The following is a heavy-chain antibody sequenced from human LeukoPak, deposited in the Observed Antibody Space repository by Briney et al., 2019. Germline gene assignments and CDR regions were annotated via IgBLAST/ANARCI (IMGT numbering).Heavy chain of an antibody. CDR2: TYYRSKWYN. CDR1: GDSVSSNSAA. CDR3: ARGDCSSTSCYSANWFDP. D-gene: IGHD2-2*02. V-gene: IGHV6-1*01. Sequence: SQTLSLTCAISGDSVSSNSAAWNWIRQSPSRGLEWLGRTYYRSKWYNDYAVSVRSRITINPDTSKNQFSLQLNSVTPEDTAAYYCARGDCSSTSCYSANWFDPWGQGTLVTVSS. J-gene: IGHJ5*02.